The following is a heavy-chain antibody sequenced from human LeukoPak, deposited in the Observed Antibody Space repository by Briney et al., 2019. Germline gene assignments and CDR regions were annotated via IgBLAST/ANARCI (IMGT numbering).Heavy chain of an antibody. J-gene: IGHJ5*02. V-gene: IGHV3-66*01. CDR1: GFTVSSNY. D-gene: IGHD2-21*02. CDR3: ARVMTAITNWFDP. Sequence: GGSLRLSCAASGFTVSSNYVSGVRQAPGKGLEWVSSIYRDGSTYYADSVKGRFTISRDNSKNTLNLQMNNLRVEDTAVYHCARVMTAITNWFDPWGQGTLVTVSS. CDR2: IYRDGST.